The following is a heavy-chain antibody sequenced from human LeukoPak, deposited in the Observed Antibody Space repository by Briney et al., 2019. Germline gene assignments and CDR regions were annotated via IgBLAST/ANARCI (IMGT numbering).Heavy chain of an antibody. D-gene: IGHD6-13*01. CDR1: GFTFSTYA. Sequence: QSGGSLRLSCAASGFTFSTYAMHWVRQAPGKGLEWVTIISYDGSNKYYADSVKGRFTISRDNSKNTLYLQMTSLRAEDTAVYYCARAEAAGTPDYWGQGTLVTVSS. CDR3: ARAEAAGTPDY. V-gene: IGHV3-30-3*01. J-gene: IGHJ4*02. CDR2: ISYDGSNK.